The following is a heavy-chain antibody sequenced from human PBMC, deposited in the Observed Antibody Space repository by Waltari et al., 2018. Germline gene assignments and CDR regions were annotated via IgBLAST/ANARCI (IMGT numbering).Heavy chain of an antibody. CDR3: ARIDGYNPDY. Sequence: EVQLVESGGDLVKPGGSPSLPFAASAVPFGSYSMNWVRQFPGKGLECVSFISSGGSNIYYADSVKGRFTISRDNAKNSLYLQMNSLRVDDTAVYYCARIDGYNPDYWGQGTLVTVSS. D-gene: IGHD5-18*01. CDR1: AVPFGSYS. CDR2: ISSGGSNI. J-gene: IGHJ4*02. V-gene: IGHV3-21*01.